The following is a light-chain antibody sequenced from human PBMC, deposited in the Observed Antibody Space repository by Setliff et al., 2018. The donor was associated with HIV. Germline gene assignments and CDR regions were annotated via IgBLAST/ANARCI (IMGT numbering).Light chain of an antibody. CDR1: SSDVGAWNF. V-gene: IGLV2-14*03. CDR2: DVS. CDR3: NSYTSTTTVI. J-gene: IGLJ2*01. Sequence: QSALAQPASVSGSPGQSITISCTGSSSDVGAWNFVSWYQQHPGKAPKLIIYDVSHRPSGVSSRFSGSRSGNTASLTISGLQAEDEADYYCNSYTSTTTVIFGGGTKVTVL.